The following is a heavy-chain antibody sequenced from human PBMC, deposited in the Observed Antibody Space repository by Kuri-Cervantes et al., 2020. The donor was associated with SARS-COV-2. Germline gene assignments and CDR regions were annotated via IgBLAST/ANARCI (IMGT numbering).Heavy chain of an antibody. CDR3: ARASVRGIIIPYHSYGMDV. CDR1: EYTFTGYY. CDR2: INPNSGGT. Sequence: ASVKVSCKASEYTFTGYYMHWVRQTPGQGLEWMGWINPNSGGTNYAQKFQGWVTMTRDTSISTAYMELSRLRSDDTAVYYCARASVRGIIIPYHSYGMDVWGQGTTVTVSS. V-gene: IGHV1-2*04. D-gene: IGHD3-10*01. J-gene: IGHJ6*02.